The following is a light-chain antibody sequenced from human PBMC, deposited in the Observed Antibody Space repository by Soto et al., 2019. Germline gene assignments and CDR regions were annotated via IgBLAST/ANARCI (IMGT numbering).Light chain of an antibody. CDR2: KAP. CDR1: QSISSW. Sequence: DIPMTQSPSTLSASVGDRVTITCRASQSISSWLAWYQQKPGKAPKLLIYKAPSLESGVPSRVSGSGSGTEFTLTISSLQPDDFATYYCQQYDTYTYTFGQGTKLVLK. J-gene: IGKJ2*01. V-gene: IGKV1-5*03. CDR3: QQYDTYTYT.